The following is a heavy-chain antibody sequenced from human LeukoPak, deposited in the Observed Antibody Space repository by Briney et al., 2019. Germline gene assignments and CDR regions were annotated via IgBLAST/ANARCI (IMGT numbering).Heavy chain of an antibody. CDR1: GFTVSSNY. J-gene: IGHJ6*03. CDR2: IYSGGRT. CDR3: GRGGYSWGYYYYYMDV. D-gene: IGHD5-18*01. Sequence: GGSLRLSCAASGFTVSSNYMIWVRQAPGKGLEWVSVIYSGGRTYYVDSVKGRFTISRDNAKNSLYLQMNSLRAEDTAVYYCGRGGYSWGYYYYYMDVWGKGTTVTVSS. V-gene: IGHV3-53*01.